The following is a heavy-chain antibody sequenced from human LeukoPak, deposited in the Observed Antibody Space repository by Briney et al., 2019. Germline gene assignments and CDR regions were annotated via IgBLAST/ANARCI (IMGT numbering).Heavy chain of an antibody. J-gene: IGHJ4*02. Sequence: SGGSLRLSCAASGFTFSSYWMHWVRQAPGKGLEWVAIISNDGSRKYYAHSVEGRFTISRDNSKNTLYLQMDSLRAEDTAVYYCARDRAWNYFDYWGQGTLVTVSS. CDR3: ARDRAWNYFDY. CDR1: GFTFSSYW. V-gene: IGHV3-30*03. CDR2: ISNDGSRK. D-gene: IGHD3-3*01.